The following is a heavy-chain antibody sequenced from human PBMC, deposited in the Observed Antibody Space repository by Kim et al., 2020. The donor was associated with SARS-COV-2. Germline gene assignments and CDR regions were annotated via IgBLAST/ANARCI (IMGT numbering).Heavy chain of an antibody. Sequence: FRGHLTISADTSINTAYLQWGSLKASDTAMYYCARGDSGYENWFDPWGQGTLVTVSS. CDR3: ARGDSGYENWFDP. J-gene: IGHJ5*02. V-gene: IGHV5-10-1*01. D-gene: IGHD5-12*01.